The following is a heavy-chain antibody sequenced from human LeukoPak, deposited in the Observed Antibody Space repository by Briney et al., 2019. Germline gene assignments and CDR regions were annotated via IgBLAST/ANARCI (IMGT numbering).Heavy chain of an antibody. CDR1: GFTFSSYA. CDR2: ISGSGGST. CDR3: AKGYRVATVTYYFDY. Sequence: GGSLRLSCAASGFTFSSYAMSWVRQAPGKGLEWVSAISGSGGSTYYADSVKGRFTISRDNSKNTLYLQMDSLRDEDTALYYCAKGYRVATVTYYFDYWGQGTLVTVSS. D-gene: IGHD4-17*01. J-gene: IGHJ4*02. V-gene: IGHV3-23*01.